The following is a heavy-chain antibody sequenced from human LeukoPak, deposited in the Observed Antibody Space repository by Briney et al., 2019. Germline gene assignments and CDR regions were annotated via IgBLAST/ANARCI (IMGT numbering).Heavy chain of an antibody. CDR3: AREGGYYSSTSCYWANWFDP. CDR2: IIPIFGTA. V-gene: IGHV1-69*13. J-gene: IGHJ5*02. CDR1: GGTFSSYA. D-gene: IGHD2-2*01. Sequence: SVKVSCKASGGTFSSYAISWVRQAPGQGLEWMGGIIPIFGTANYAQKFQGRVTITADESTSTAYMELSSLRSEDTAVYYCAREGGYYSSTSCYWANWFDPWGQGTLVTVSS.